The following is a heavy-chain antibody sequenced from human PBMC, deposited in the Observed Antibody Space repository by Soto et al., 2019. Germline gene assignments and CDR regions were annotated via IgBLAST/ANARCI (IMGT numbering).Heavy chain of an antibody. CDR1: GGSVSSGSYY. CDR2: IYYSGST. D-gene: IGHD1-26*01. CDR3: ARVESYSSFDY. J-gene: IGHJ4*02. Sequence: PSETLSLTCTVSGGSVSSGSYYWSWIRQPPGKGLEWIGYIYYSGSTNYNPSLKSRVTISVDTSKNQFSLKLSSVTAADTAVYYCARVESYSSFDYWGQGTLVTVSS. V-gene: IGHV4-61*01.